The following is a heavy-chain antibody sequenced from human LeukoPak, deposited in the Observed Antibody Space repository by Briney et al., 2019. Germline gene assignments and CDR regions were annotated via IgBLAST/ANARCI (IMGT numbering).Heavy chain of an antibody. CDR2: ISAYNTNT. CDR1: GYSFSTCG. CDR3: ARSPFSSGWYPPWGYMDV. V-gene: IGHV1-18*01. Sequence: GASVKVSCKGSGYSFSTCGISWVRQAPGQGLEGVAWISAYNTNTNFAQKFQGRVTMTTDTSTSTAYMELRSLRSDDTAVYYCARSPFSSGWYPPWGYMDVWGKGTTVTISS. D-gene: IGHD6-19*01. J-gene: IGHJ6*03.